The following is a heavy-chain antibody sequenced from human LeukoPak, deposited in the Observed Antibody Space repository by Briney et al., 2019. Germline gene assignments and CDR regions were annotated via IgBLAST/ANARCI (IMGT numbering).Heavy chain of an antibody. Sequence: GGSLRLSCAASGFTFSSYAMHWVRQAPGKGPEWVAVISYDGSNKYYADSVKGRFTISRDNSKNTLYLQMNSLRAEDTAVYYCARGWDILTGYYGRHFDYWGQGTLVTVSS. D-gene: IGHD3-9*01. V-gene: IGHV3-30*04. CDR3: ARGWDILTGYYGRHFDY. CDR2: ISYDGSNK. J-gene: IGHJ4*02. CDR1: GFTFSSYA.